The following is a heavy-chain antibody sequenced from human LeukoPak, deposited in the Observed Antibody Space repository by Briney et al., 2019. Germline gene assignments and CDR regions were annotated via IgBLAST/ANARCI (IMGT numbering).Heavy chain of an antibody. V-gene: IGHV3-23*01. CDR2: ISGSGGST. CDR1: GFTFSSYA. Sequence: GGSLRLSCAASGFTFSSYAMSWVRQAPGKGLEWVSAISGSGGSTYYADSVKGRFTISRDNAKNSLYLQMNSLRAEDTAVYYCARVGDILTGSYYFDYWGQGTLVTVSS. J-gene: IGHJ4*02. D-gene: IGHD3-9*01. CDR3: ARVGDILTGSYYFDY.